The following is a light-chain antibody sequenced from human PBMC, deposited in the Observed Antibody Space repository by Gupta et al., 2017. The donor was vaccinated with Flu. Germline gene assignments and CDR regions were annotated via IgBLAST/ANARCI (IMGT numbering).Light chain of an antibody. CDR2: ETS. Sequence: DIQLTPSPYFLSASVGDRDIIPCRASQGIDSHLVWYQKKPGKAPTLLIYETSTLQSGVPSRFSGSGSGTEFTLTITSLQPEDFATYYCQQVKSYPLTFGGGTKVEIK. J-gene: IGKJ4*01. CDR3: QQVKSYPLT. CDR1: QGIDSH. V-gene: IGKV1-9*01.